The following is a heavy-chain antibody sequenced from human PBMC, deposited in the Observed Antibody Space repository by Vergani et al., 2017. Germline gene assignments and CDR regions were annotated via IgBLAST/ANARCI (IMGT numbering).Heavy chain of an antibody. CDR2: IYHSGST. CDR3: ARGKGVVQLWYPSWYFDL. J-gene: IGHJ2*01. D-gene: IGHD5-18*01. Sequence: QVQLQESGPGLVKPSQTLSLTCTVSGGSISSGDYYWSWIRQPPGKGLEWIGYIYHSGSTYYNPSLKSRVTISVDTSKNQFSLKLSSVTAADTAVYYCARGKGVVQLWYPSWYFDLWGRGTLVTVSS. V-gene: IGHV4-30-4*08. CDR1: GGSISSGDYY.